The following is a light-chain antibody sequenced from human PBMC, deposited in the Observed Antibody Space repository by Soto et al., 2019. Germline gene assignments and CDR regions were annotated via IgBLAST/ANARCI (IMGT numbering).Light chain of an antibody. V-gene: IGKV1-5*03. J-gene: IGKJ1*01. CDR1: QTISTW. CDR2: KAS. CDR3: QQYNSYPWT. Sequence: IQMTQSPSTLSASVGDRVTFSCRASQTISTWLAWYQQKPGEAPKLLIYKASTLEVGVPSRFSASGSGTESTLTLNTLQPADFATYYCQQYNSYPWTFGQGTKV.